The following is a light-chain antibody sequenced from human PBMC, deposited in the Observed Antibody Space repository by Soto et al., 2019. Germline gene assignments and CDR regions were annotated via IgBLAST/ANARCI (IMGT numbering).Light chain of an antibody. Sequence: DIQMTQSPSTLSASVGDRVTITCRASQSINSWLAWYQQKPGKAPKLLIYRASSLESGVPSRFSGSASWTEFTLTIISLEPDDFATYYCQQYDTYGAWTFGQGTKVEIK. CDR2: RAS. V-gene: IGKV1-5*03. CDR1: QSINSW. CDR3: QQYDTYGAWT. J-gene: IGKJ1*01.